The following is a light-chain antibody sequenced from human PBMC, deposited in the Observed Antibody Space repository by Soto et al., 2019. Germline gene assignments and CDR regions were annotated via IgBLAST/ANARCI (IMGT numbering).Light chain of an antibody. CDR2: DVS. J-gene: IGLJ1*01. Sequence: QSALTQPASVSGSPVQSITISCTGTSSEVGGYDYVSWYQHHPGKAPKLMIYDVSKRPPGVSNRFSGSKSGNTASLTISGLRAEDEADYSCSSYTSSSLYVFGTGTKVTVL. V-gene: IGLV2-14*03. CDR1: SSEVGGYDY. CDR3: SSYTSSSLYV.